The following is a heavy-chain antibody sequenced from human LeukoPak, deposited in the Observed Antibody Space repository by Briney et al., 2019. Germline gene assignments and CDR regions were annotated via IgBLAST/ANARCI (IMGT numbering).Heavy chain of an antibody. V-gene: IGHV3-23*01. CDR3: ARASFASGTPVDY. CDR2: ISGRGGTT. D-gene: IGHD3-10*01. J-gene: IGHJ4*02. Sequence: GGSLRLSCAASGFTFSSSAMNWVRQAPAKGLEWVSAISGRGGTTYYADSVKGRFTISRDNSMNTLYLQMNSLRAEDTAIYYCARASFASGTPVDYWGQGTLVTVSS. CDR1: GFTFSSSA.